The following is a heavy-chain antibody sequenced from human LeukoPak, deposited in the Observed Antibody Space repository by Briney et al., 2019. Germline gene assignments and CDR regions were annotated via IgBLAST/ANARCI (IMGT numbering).Heavy chain of an antibody. CDR1: GFTFSSYA. V-gene: IGHV3-23*01. Sequence: GGTLRLSCAASGFTFSSYAMSWVRQSPGKGLEWVSAFSGSGGSTYYADSVKGRFTISRDNSKNTLYLQMNSLRAEDTAVYYCAKSGLSRFDYWGQGTLVTVSS. D-gene: IGHD4/OR15-4a*01. CDR3: AKSGLSRFDY. J-gene: IGHJ4*02. CDR2: FSGSGGST.